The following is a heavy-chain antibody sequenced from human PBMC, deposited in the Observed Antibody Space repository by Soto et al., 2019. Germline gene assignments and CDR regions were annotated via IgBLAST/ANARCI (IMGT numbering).Heavy chain of an antibody. D-gene: IGHD2-21*01. CDR3: GSGVRGAYGLDI. J-gene: IGHJ3*02. Sequence: EVQLVESGGGLVQPGGSLRLSCAASGFTFSSYWMHWVRQAPGKGLVWVSRINSDGSRTNYADSVKGRLTISRDNAKNTLYLPMNSLRAEETAVYYCGSGVRGAYGLDIWGQGKMVTVSS. V-gene: IGHV3-74*01. CDR2: INSDGSRT. CDR1: GFTFSSYW.